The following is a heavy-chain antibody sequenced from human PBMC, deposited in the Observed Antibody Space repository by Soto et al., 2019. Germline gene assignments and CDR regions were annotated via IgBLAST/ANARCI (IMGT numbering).Heavy chain of an antibody. CDR3: AYSSTPLAS. D-gene: IGHD6-13*01. J-gene: IGHJ5*02. CDR2: ISGSGGST. CDR1: GFTFSSYA. V-gene: IGHV3-23*01. Sequence: EVQLLESGGGLVQPGGSLRLSCAASGFTFSSYAMSWVRQAPGKGLEWVSAISGSGGSTYYADSVKGRFTISSDNTKTTRYLKMNSLRAEDTAVYYCAYSSTPLASWGQGTLVTVSS.